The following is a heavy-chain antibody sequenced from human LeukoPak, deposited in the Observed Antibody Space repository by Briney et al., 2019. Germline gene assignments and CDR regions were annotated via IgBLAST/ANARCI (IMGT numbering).Heavy chain of an antibody. Sequence: GGSLRLSCVASGFTFSSYWMSWVRQAPGKGLEWVANIKQDASEKYYVDSVKGRFTISRDNAKNSLYLQMNSLRAEDTAVYYCARDTRTSSIAARHPDFFDYWGQGTLVTVSS. V-gene: IGHV3-7*01. J-gene: IGHJ4*02. CDR1: GFTFSSYW. CDR2: IKQDASEK. CDR3: ARDTRTSSIAARHPDFFDY. D-gene: IGHD6-6*01.